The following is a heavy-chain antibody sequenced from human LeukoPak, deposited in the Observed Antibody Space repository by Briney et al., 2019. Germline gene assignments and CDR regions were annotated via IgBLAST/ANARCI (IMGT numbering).Heavy chain of an antibody. Sequence: PGGSLRLSCAASGFTFSSYSMNWVRLPPGEGLEWVSSIGYSISYKRYADSVKGRFTSSRDNAKNSLYLQMNSLSAEDTAVYYCASPLQEVIGFDYWRASDIWGQGTMVTVSS. CDR2: IGYSISYK. CDR1: GFTFSSYS. D-gene: IGHD3-10*01. J-gene: IGHJ3*02. V-gene: IGHV3-21*01. CDR3: ASPLQEVIGFDYWRASDI.